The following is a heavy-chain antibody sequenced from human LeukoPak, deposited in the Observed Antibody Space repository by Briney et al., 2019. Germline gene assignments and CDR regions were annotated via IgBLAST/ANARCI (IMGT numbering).Heavy chain of an antibody. CDR2: INHSGST. CDR1: GGSFSGYY. Sequence: SETLSLTCAVYGGSFSGYYWSWIRQPPGKGLEWIGEINHSGSTNYNPSLKSRVTISVDTSKNQFSLKLSSVTAADTAVYYCASKDTAMAYYFDYWGQGTLVTVSS. CDR3: ASKDTAMAYYFDY. V-gene: IGHV4-34*01. D-gene: IGHD5-18*01. J-gene: IGHJ4*01.